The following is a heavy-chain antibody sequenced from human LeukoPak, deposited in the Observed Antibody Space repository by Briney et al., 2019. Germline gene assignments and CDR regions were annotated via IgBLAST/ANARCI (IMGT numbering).Heavy chain of an antibody. CDR1: GFAFSSYA. Sequence: GGSLRLSCAASGFAFSSYAMSWVRQAPGKGLEWVSSISGSGGSTHYADSMKGRFTISRDNSKNTLYLQMNSLRAEDTAVYYCAKAWGPYCSSTSCPAGNWGQGTLVTVSS. D-gene: IGHD2-2*01. J-gene: IGHJ4*02. V-gene: IGHV3-23*01. CDR3: AKAWGPYCSSTSCPAGN. CDR2: ISGSGGST.